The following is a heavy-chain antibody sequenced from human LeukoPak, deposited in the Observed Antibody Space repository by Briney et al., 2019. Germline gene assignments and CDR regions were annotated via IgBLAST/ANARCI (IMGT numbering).Heavy chain of an antibody. D-gene: IGHD1-26*01. CDR3: AKDQRWESPHYLDS. Sequence: PGGSLRLSCAASGFTVSSNYMNWVRQAPGKGLEWVSVIYGGGNIYYADSVRGRFTISRVNSKNTLYVQMNSLRDEDTAVYYCAKDQRWESPHYLDSWGQGPWSPSPQ. J-gene: IGHJ4*02. CDR2: IYGGGNI. CDR1: GFTVSSNY. V-gene: IGHV3-53*01.